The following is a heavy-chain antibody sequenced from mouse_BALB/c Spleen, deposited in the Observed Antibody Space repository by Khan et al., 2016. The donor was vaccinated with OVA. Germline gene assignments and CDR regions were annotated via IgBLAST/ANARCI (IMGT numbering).Heavy chain of an antibody. D-gene: IGHD2-1*01. Sequence: QVQLKESGPGLVAPSQSLSITCTVSGFSLTSYGVHWVRQPPGKGLEWLGIIWAGGSTNYNSALMSRLSISKDNYKSQVFLKMNSLQTVDTAMYYCARDDGGGNDAMDYWGQGTSVTVSS. CDR2: IWAGGST. CDR3: ARDDGGGNDAMDY. CDR1: GFSLTSYG. V-gene: IGHV2-9*02. J-gene: IGHJ4*01.